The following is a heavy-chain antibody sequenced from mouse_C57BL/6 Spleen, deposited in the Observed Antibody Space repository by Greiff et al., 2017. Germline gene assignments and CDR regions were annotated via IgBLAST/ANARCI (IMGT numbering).Heavy chain of an antibody. D-gene: IGHD4-1*01. V-gene: IGHV7-3*01. Sequence: EVQLVESGGGLVQPGGSLSLSCAASGFTFTDYYMSWVRQPPGKALEWLGFIRNKANGYTTEYSASVKGRFTISRDNSQSILYLQMNALRAEDSATYYCARYEVGRGYYFDYWGQGTTLTVSS. CDR3: ARYEVGRGYYFDY. CDR2: IRNKANGYTT. CDR1: GFTFTDYY. J-gene: IGHJ2*01.